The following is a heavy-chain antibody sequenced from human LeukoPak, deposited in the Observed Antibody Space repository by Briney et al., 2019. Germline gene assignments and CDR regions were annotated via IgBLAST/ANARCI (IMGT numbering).Heavy chain of an antibody. V-gene: IGHV1-69*04. D-gene: IGHD5-18*01. CDR1: GGTFSSYT. J-gene: IGHJ4*02. Sequence: ASVKVSCKASGGTFSSYTISWVRQAPGQGLEWMGRIIPILGIANYAQKFQGRATITADESTSTAYMELSSLRSEDTAVYYCARDGDTAMYYFDYWGQGTLVTVSS. CDR2: IIPILGIA. CDR3: ARDGDTAMYYFDY.